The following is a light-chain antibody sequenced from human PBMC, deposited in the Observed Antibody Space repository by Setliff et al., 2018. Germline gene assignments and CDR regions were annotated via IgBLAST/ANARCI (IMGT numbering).Light chain of an antibody. V-gene: IGLV3-1*01. J-gene: IGLJ1*01. CDR3: QAWDSSTYV. CDR1: KLGDKF. CDR2: QDR. Sequence: SYELTQPPSVSVSPGQEASITCSGDKLGDKFVSWYQQKSDQSPVLVIYQDRQRPSGIPERFSGSTSRNTATLTISGTQAMDEADYYCQAWDSSTYVFGTGTKVNVL.